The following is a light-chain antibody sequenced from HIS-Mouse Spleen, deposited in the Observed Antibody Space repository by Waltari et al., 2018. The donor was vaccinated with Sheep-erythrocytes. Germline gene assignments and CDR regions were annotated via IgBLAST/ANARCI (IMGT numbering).Light chain of an antibody. CDR2: DVS. CDR3: CSYAGSYNHV. CDR1: SRHVGGYNY. Sequence: QSALTQPRPVSGSPGQSVTISCPGTSRHVGGYNYASWYQQHRGKAPKLRIYDVSKRPSGVPDRFSGSKSGNTASLTISGLQAEDEADYYCCSYAGSYNHVFATGTKVTVL. J-gene: IGLJ1*01. V-gene: IGLV2-11*01.